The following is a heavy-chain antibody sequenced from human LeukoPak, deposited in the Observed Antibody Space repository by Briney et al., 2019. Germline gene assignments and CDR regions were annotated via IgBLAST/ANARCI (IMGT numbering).Heavy chain of an antibody. CDR2: ISSSGSTT. CDR3: VRGSLASGVVVYYYYYLDV. Sequence: KPGGSLRLSCAASGFTFSDYYMSWIRQAPGKGLEWVSYISSSGSTTYYADSVKGRFTISRDNAKNSLYLQMNSLRAEDTAVYYCVRGSLASGVVVYYYYYLDVWGKGTTVTVSS. J-gene: IGHJ6*03. V-gene: IGHV3-11*04. D-gene: IGHD3-3*01. CDR1: GFTFSDYY.